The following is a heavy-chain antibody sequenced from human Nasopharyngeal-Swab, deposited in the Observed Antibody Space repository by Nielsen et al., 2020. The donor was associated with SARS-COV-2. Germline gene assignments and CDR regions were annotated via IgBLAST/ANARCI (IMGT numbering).Heavy chain of an antibody. Sequence: GESLKISCAASGFTFSIYTMNWVRQAPGKGLKWVSAISSSGDYIYHAASVKGRFTISRDNAKNSLYLQMNSLRAEDTAVYYCTRDTPAMFAYWGQGRLVTVSS. V-gene: IGHV3-21*01. CDR1: GFTFSIYT. J-gene: IGHJ4*02. CDR2: ISSSGDYI. CDR3: TRDTPAMFAY.